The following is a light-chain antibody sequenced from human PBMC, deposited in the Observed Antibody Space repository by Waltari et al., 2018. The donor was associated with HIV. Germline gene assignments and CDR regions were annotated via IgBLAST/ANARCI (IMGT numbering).Light chain of an antibody. CDR3: QSYDSITWV. Sequence: NFMLTQPHSVSESPGKTVTISSTGRGGSIPTTYVQWYQQRPGSAPPTVIYEHNQRPSGVPDRFSGSIDSSSNSASLTISGLKTEDEADYYCQSYDSITWVFGGGTKLTVL. CDR1: GGSIPTTY. CDR2: EHN. J-gene: IGLJ3*02. V-gene: IGLV6-57*02.